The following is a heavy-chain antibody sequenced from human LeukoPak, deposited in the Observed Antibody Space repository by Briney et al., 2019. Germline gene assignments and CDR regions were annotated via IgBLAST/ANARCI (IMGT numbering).Heavy chain of an antibody. CDR1: GFTFSSYG. D-gene: IGHD2-15*01. V-gene: IGHV3-30*18. J-gene: IGHJ6*02. Sequence: QPGGSLRLSCAASGFTFSSYGMHWVRQAPGKGLEWVAVISYDGSNKYYADSVKGRFTISRDNSKNTLFLQMNSLRAEDTAVYYCANTRGWYYYYYAMDVWGQGTTVTVSS. CDR2: ISYDGSNK. CDR3: ANTRGWYYYYYAMDV.